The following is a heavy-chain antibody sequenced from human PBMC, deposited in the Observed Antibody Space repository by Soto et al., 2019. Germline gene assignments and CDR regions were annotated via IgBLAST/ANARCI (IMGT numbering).Heavy chain of an antibody. J-gene: IGHJ4*02. CDR1: GFSLSTSGVG. D-gene: IGHD4-17*01. CDR2: IYWDDDN. Sequence: QITLKESGPTLVKPTQTLTLSCTFSGFSLSTSGVGVGWIRQPPGKALEWLALIYWDDDNRYSPSLKSRLTITKDTSKNQVVLTMTNMVPVDTATYYCAHRRLMTRVTNYYFDYWGQGTLVTVSS. CDR3: AHRRLMTRVTNYYFDY. V-gene: IGHV2-5*02.